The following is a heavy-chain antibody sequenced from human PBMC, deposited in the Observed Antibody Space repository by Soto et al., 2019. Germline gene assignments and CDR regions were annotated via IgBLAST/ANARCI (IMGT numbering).Heavy chain of an antibody. CDR3: AKDPGYMTTVSNWYFDL. CDR2: ISYDGSNK. V-gene: IGHV3-30*18. Sequence: GCLRLSCAASGFTFSSYGMHWVRQAPGKGLEWVAVISYDGSNKYYADSVKGRFTISRDNSKNTLYLQMNSLRAEDTAVYYCAKDPGYMTTVSNWYFDLWGRGTLVTVSS. J-gene: IGHJ2*01. CDR1: GFTFSSYG. D-gene: IGHD4-17*01.